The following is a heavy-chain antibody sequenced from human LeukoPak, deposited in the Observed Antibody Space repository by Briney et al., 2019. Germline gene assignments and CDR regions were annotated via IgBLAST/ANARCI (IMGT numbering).Heavy chain of an antibody. CDR2: INHSGST. CDR3: ARGRLTYYYDSSGSVNYYYYYYMDV. CDR1: GGSFSGYY. J-gene: IGHJ6*03. Sequence: SETLSLTCAVYGGSFSGYYWSWIRQPPGKGLEWIGEINHSGSTNYNPSLKSRVTISVDTSKNQFSLKLSSVTAADTAVYYCARGRLTYYYDSSGSVNYYYYYYMDVWGKGTTVTVSS. V-gene: IGHV4-34*01. D-gene: IGHD3-22*01.